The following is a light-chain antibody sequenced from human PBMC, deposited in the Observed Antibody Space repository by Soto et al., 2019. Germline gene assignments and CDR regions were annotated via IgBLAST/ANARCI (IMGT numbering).Light chain of an antibody. V-gene: IGKV3-11*01. CDR2: DAS. J-gene: IGKJ4*01. CDR1: QSVGSY. CDR3: QHSSNWPLT. Sequence: EVVLTQSPATLSLSPGDGATLSCRASQSVGSYLAWYQQKPGQAPRLLIYDASNRATGVPARFSGSGSGTDFTITIGSLETEDFALYYCQHSSNWPLTVGGGTKVEIK.